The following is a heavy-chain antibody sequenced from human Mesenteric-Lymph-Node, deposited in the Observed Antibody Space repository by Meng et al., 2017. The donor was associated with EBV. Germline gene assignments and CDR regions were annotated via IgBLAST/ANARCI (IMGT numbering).Heavy chain of an antibody. D-gene: IGHD3-10*01. Sequence: QVQQQQWGAGLLKPSETLSLTCAVYGGSFSDYYWSWIRQPPGKGLEWIGEINHSGNTHNNPSLKSRVSMSVDTSKNQFSLKLDSVTAADTAMYYCAGHVGRGGDYWDQGALVTVSS. V-gene: IGHV4-34*01. J-gene: IGHJ4*02. CDR3: AGHVGRGGDY. CDR1: GGSFSDYY. CDR2: INHSGNT.